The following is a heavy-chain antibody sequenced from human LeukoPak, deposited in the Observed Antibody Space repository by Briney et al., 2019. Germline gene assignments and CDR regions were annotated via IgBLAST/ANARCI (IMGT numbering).Heavy chain of an antibody. D-gene: IGHD3-9*01. Sequence: PSETLSLTCAVYGGSFSGYDWSWIRQPPGKGLGWVGEMNQSGTTNYNPSLKSRVTVSVDTSKNQFSLKLSSVTAADTAVYYCARGGGNLLPYFDPKNYYYMDVWGKGTPVTVSS. CDR1: GGSFSGYD. J-gene: IGHJ6*03. V-gene: IGHV4-34*01. CDR2: MNQSGTT. CDR3: ARGGGNLLPYFDPKNYYYMDV.